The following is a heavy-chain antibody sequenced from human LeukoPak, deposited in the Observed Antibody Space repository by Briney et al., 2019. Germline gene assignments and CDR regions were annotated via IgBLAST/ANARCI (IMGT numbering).Heavy chain of an antibody. J-gene: IGHJ6*02. V-gene: IGHV3-15*01. CDR2: IKSNSDGGTA. Sequence: GGSLRLSCAASGFTFSNAWMNWVRQAPGKGLEWVGRIKSNSDGGTAEYGAPVKGRFTISRDDSKNTLYLQINSLKTEDTAVYHCTTVTALLLWGLDVWGQGTTVTVSS. CDR3: TTVTALLLWGLDV. CDR1: GFTFSNAW. D-gene: IGHD2-15*01.